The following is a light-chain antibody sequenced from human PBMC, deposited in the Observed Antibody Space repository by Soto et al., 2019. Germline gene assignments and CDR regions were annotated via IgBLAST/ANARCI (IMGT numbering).Light chain of an antibody. CDR2: DAS. CDR3: QQYNSYSPT. Sequence: DIQMTQSPSSLSASVGDTVTITCRASQRVSTWLAWYQQRAGKAPKLLIYDASSLESGVPSRFRGFGSGTELTLTSSSLQPEDSATYYCQQYNSYSPTFGQGTKVEV. J-gene: IGKJ1*01. CDR1: QRVSTW. V-gene: IGKV1-5*01.